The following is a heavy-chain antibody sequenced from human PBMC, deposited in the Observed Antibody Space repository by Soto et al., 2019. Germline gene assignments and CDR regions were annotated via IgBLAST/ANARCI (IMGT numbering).Heavy chain of an antibody. V-gene: IGHV4-34*01. D-gene: IGHD2-21*01. CDR3: ARRIVVVAKYGMDV. Sequence: SETLSLTCAVYGGSFSGYYWSWIRQPPGKGLEWIGEINHSGSTNYNPSLKSRVTISVDTSKNQFSLKLSSVTAADTVVYYCARRIVVVAKYGMDVWGQGTTVTVSS. CDR1: GGSFSGYY. J-gene: IGHJ6*02. CDR2: INHSGST.